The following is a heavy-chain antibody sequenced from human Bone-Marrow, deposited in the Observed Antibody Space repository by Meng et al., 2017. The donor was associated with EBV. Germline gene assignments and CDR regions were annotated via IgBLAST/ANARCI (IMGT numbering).Heavy chain of an antibody. CDR3: ASESGRGYTPDY. CDR2: LIPMFGAP. J-gene: IGHJ4*02. Sequence: QGQLVQSGAEGKKPGSSVQVSCKTSGGTFSSYAISWVRQAPGQGLEWLGGLIPMFGAPNYAQKFQGRVTITADEYTSTHFMELSSLRSEDTAVYYCASESGRGYTPDYWGQGTLVTVSS. D-gene: IGHD3-10*01. CDR1: GGTFSSYA. V-gene: IGHV1-69*01.